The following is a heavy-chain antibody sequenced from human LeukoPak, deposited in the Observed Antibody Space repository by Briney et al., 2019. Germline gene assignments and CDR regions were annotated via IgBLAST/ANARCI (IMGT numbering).Heavy chain of an antibody. V-gene: IGHV3-30*02. CDR3: AKDRRRIAAAGTHY. Sequence: GGSLRLSCAAPGFTFSSYGMHWVRQAPGKGLEWVAFIRYDGSNKYYADSVKGRFTISRDNSKNTLYLQMNSLRAEDTAVYYCAKDRRRIAAAGTHYWGQGTLVTVSS. CDR2: IRYDGSNK. D-gene: IGHD6-13*01. J-gene: IGHJ4*02. CDR1: GFTFSSYG.